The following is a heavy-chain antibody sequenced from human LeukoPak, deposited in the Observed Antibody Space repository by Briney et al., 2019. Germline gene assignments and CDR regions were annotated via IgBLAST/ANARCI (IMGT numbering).Heavy chain of an antibody. V-gene: IGHV3-33*01. Sequence: GGSLRLSCAASGFTFSNYGMHWVRQAPGKGLEWVTIIWYDGSKKYYADSVKGRFTISRDNSKNTLYLQMNSLRAEDTAVYYCARGVGGPAGKGYYFDYWGQGTLVTVSS. CDR2: IWYDGSKK. J-gene: IGHJ4*02. CDR3: ARGVGGPAGKGYYFDY. D-gene: IGHD2-2*01. CDR1: GFTFSNYG.